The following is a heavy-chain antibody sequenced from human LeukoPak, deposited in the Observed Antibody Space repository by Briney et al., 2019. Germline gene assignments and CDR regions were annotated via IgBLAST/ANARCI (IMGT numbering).Heavy chain of an antibody. CDR1: GFTFSSYA. CDR2: ISGSGGST. J-gene: IGHJ4*02. CDR3: AKGPPPWLVPVDY. D-gene: IGHD6-19*01. Sequence: ARSLRLSCAAAGFTFSSYAMTWVRQAPGKGLEWVSAISGSGGSTYYADSVKGRFSISRDNSKPTLYLQMNSLRAEDTARYYGAKGPPPWLVPVDYWGQGTLVTVSS. V-gene: IGHV3-23*01.